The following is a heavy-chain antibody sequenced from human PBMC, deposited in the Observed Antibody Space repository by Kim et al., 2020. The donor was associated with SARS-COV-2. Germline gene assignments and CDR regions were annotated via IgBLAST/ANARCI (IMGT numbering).Heavy chain of an antibody. CDR3: ARGAGPDTAMGADWYFDL. CDR2: IWYDGSNK. D-gene: IGHD5-18*01. CDR1: GFTFSSYG. V-gene: IGHV3-33*01. J-gene: IGHJ2*01. Sequence: GGSLRLSCAASGFTFSSYGMHWVRQAPGKGLEWVAVIWYDGSNKYYADSVKGRFTISRDNSKNTLYLQMNSLRAEDTAVYYCARGAGPDTAMGADWYFDLWGRGTLVTVSS.